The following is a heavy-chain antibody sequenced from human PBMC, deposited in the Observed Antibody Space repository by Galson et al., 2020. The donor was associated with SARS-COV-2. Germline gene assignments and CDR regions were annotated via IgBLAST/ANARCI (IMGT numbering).Heavy chain of an antibody. CDR1: GYTFTSYA. J-gene: IGHJ1*01. Sequence: ASVKVSCKASGYTFTSYAMHWVRQAPGQRLEWMGWINAGKGNTKYSQKFQGRVTITRDTSASTAYMELSSLRSEDTAVYYCASHRYGDTRYFQHWGQGTLVTVSS. V-gene: IGHV1-3*01. D-gene: IGHD4-17*01. CDR3: ASHRYGDTRYFQH. CDR2: INAGKGNT.